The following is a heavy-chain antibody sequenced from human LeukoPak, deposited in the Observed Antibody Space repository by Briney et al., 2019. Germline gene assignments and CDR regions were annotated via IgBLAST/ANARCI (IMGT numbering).Heavy chain of an antibody. D-gene: IGHD5-18*01. CDR2: INHSGST. Sequence: PSETLSLTCAVYGGSFSGYYWSWIRQPPGKGLEWIGEINHSGSTNYNPSLKSRVTISVDTSKNQFSLKLSSVTAADTAVYYCASWKLDTAMVAAADCWGQGTLVTVSS. V-gene: IGHV4-34*01. J-gene: IGHJ4*02. CDR1: GGSFSGYY. CDR3: ASWKLDTAMVAAADC.